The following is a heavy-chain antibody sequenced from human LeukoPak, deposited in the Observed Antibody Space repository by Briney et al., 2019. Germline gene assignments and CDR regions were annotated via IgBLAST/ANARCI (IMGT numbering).Heavy chain of an antibody. J-gene: IGHJ4*02. Sequence: GRSLRLSCAASGFTFSSYAMHWVRQAPGKGLEWVAVISYDGSNKYYADSVKGRFTISRDNSKNTLYLQMNSLRAEDTAVYYCARGVYDNLYYFDYWGQGTLVTVSS. CDR3: ARGVYDNLYYFDY. CDR2: ISYDGSNK. CDR1: GFTFSSYA. D-gene: IGHD3-22*01. V-gene: IGHV3-30-3*01.